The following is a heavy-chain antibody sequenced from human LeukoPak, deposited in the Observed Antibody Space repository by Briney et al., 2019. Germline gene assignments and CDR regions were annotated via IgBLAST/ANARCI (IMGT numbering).Heavy chain of an antibody. CDR2: IYYSGST. J-gene: IGHJ4*02. D-gene: IGHD2-2*01. CDR1: GGSISSGGYY. CDR3: ASLNVVPAAIRSDY. V-gene: IGHV4-31*03. Sequence: PSQTLSLTCTVSGGSISSGGYYWSWIRQHPGKGLEWIGYIYYSGSTYYNPSLKSRVTISVDTSKNQFSLKLSSVTAADTAVYYCASLNVVPAAIRSDYWDQGTLVTVSS.